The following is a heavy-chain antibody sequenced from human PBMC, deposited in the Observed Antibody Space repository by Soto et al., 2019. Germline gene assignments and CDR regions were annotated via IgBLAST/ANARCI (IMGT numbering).Heavy chain of an antibody. D-gene: IGHD2-2*01. V-gene: IGHV1-18*01. CDR1: GYTFTSYG. CDR3: ARDPLGYCSSTSCRSDAFDI. CDR2: ISAYNGNT. J-gene: IGHJ3*02. Sequence: ASVKVSCKASGYTFTSYGISWVRQAPGQGLEWMGWISAYNGNTNYAQKLQGRVTMTTDTSTSTAYMELRSLRSDDTAVYYCARDPLGYCSSTSCRSDAFDIWGQGTMVTVSS.